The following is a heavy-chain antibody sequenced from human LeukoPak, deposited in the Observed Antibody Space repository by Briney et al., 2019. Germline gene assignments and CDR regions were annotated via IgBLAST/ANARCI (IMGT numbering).Heavy chain of an antibody. Sequence: GGSLRLSCTASGFTFSSYWMHWVRQTPGRGLVWASRINTDGSSTNYADSVKGRFTTSRDNAKNTLYLQMNSLRAEGTAVYFCARPVYYGSQSYWDYWGQGTLVTVSS. J-gene: IGHJ4*02. V-gene: IGHV3-74*01. CDR2: INTDGSST. CDR3: ARPVYYGSQSYWDY. D-gene: IGHD3-10*01. CDR1: GFTFSSYW.